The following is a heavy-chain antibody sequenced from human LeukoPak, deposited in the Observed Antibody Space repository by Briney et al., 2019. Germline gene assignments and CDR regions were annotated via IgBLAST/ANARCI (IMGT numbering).Heavy chain of an antibody. Sequence: PGGSLRLSCAASGFTFSSYAMHWVRQAPGRGLEWVAVISYDGSNKYYADSVKGRFTISRDNSKNTLYLQMNSLRAEDTAVYYCASTTPVLRFLEWLPNYYYYMDVWGKGTTVTVSS. CDR2: ISYDGSNK. CDR3: ASTTPVLRFLEWLPNYYYYMDV. D-gene: IGHD3-3*01. V-gene: IGHV3-30-3*02. CDR1: GFTFSSYA. J-gene: IGHJ6*03.